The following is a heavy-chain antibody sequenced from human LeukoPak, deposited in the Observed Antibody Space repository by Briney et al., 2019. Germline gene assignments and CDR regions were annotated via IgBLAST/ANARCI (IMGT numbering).Heavy chain of an antibody. V-gene: IGHV4-39*01. Sequence: PSETLSHTCTVSGGSISSSSYYWGWIRQPPGKGLEWIGSIYYSGSTYYNPSLKSRVTISVGTSKNQFSLKLSSVTAADTAVYYCASPIAARPPWGQGTLVTVSS. CDR2: IYYSGST. J-gene: IGHJ5*02. CDR3: ASPIAARPP. D-gene: IGHD6-6*01. CDR1: GGSISSSSYY.